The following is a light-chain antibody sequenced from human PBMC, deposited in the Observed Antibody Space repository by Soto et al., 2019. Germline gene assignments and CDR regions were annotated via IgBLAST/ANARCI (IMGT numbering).Light chain of an antibody. CDR1: QSVSSN. CDR3: QQYKNWPRT. J-gene: IGKJ1*01. Sequence: IVMTQSPAPLSVSPGERATLSCRASQSVSSNLAWYQQKPGQAPRLPIYGASTRATGIPARFSGSGSGTEFTLTISSLQSEDFAVYYCQQYKNWPRTFGQGTKVDIK. V-gene: IGKV3-15*01. CDR2: GAS.